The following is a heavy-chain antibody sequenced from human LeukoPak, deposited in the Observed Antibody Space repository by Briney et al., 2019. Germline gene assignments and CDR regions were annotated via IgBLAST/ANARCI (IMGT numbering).Heavy chain of an antibody. V-gene: IGHV1-2*02. Sequence: ASVTVSCKASGYTFTDYYIHWVRQAPGQGLEWMGWLNPNNGGTNYAQKFQGGVTMTRDTSISTAYMELSRLRSDDTAVYYCASYTVTKGKYYYYYGMDVWGQGTTVTVSS. CDR3: ASYTVTKGKYYYYYGMDV. D-gene: IGHD4-11*01. CDR2: LNPNNGGT. CDR1: GYTFTDYY. J-gene: IGHJ6*02.